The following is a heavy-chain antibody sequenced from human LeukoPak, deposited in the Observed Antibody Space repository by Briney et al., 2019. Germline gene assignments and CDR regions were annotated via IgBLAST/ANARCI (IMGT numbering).Heavy chain of an antibody. V-gene: IGHV4-59*11. CDR3: ARDLVSSGYWDSSFDY. J-gene: IGHJ4*02. CDR1: GGSISSHY. D-gene: IGHD3-22*01. Sequence: SETLSLTCTVSGGSISSHYWTWIRQPPGKGLEWIAYIYYSGSTNYNPSLRSRVTISVDTSKNQFSLKLSSVTAADTAVYYCARDLVSSGYWDSSFDYWGQGTLVTVSS. CDR2: IYYSGST.